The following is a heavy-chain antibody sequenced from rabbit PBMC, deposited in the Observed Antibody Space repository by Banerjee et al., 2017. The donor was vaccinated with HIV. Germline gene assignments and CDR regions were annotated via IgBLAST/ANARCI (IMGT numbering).Heavy chain of an antibody. CDR2: IDAGSSGST. J-gene: IGHJ4*01. Sequence: QSLEESGGDLVKPGASLTLTCTASGFSFSSSYWMCWVRQAPGKGLEWIACIDAGSSGSTYCASWAKGRFTISKTSSTTVTLRVTSLTAADTATYFCARGSLTANVDYYFDLWGPGTLVTVS. D-gene: IGHD5-1*01. CDR3: ARGSLTANVDYYFDL. CDR1: GFSFSSSYW. V-gene: IGHV1S40*01.